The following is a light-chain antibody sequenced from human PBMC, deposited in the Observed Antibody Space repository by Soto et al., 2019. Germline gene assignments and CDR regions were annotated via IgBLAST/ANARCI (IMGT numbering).Light chain of an antibody. Sequence: EIVLTQSPATLSLSPGERATLSCRASQSVSSYLAWYQQKPGQAPRLLIYDASNRATGIPARFSGSGSGADFTLTCSSLEPEEFAVYYCQQRSNWPLTFGGGTKVELK. V-gene: IGKV3-11*01. CDR1: QSVSSY. CDR3: QQRSNWPLT. J-gene: IGKJ4*01. CDR2: DAS.